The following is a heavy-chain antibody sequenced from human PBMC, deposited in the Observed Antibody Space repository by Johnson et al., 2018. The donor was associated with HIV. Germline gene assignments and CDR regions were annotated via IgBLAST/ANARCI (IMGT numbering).Heavy chain of an antibody. CDR1: GFTFSYYG. D-gene: IGHD3-16*01. CDR2: ISYAGSDK. V-gene: IGHV3-33*05. CDR3: ARAVGVWGDQLGFDI. J-gene: IGHJ3*02. Sequence: QVQLVESGGGVVQPGRSLRLSCAASGFTFSYYGIHWVRQAPGKGLEWVAVISYAGSDKYYSDSVKGRFTISRENAKNSLYLQMNSLRAGDTAVYYCARAVGVWGDQLGFDIWGQGTMVTVAS.